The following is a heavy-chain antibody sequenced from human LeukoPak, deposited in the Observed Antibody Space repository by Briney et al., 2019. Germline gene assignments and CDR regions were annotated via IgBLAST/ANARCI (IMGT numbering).Heavy chain of an antibody. D-gene: IGHD3-16*02. CDR1: GGSISSSSYY. V-gene: IGHV4-39*01. CDR3: ARRVWGSYRNFDY. J-gene: IGHJ4*02. CDR2: IYYSGST. Sequence: SETLSLTCTVSGGSISSSSYYWGWNRQPPGKGLEWIGSIYYSGSTYYNPSLKSRVTISVDTSKNQFSLKLSSVTAADTAVYYCARRVWGSYRNFDYWGQGTLVTVSS.